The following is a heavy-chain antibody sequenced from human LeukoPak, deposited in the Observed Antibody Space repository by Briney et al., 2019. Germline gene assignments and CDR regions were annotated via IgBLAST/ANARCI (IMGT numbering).Heavy chain of an antibody. Sequence: PSETLSLTCAVYGGSFSGYYWSWIRQPPGKGLEWVSGVSASGDSTFYAGSVKGRVTISRDNSNNILSLQMNSLRADDTAVYYCAKVIPSDNYPLEFWGQGTLVTVSS. D-gene: IGHD5-24*01. CDR1: GGSFSGYY. CDR2: VSASGDST. J-gene: IGHJ4*02. CDR3: AKVIPSDNYPLEF. V-gene: IGHV3-23*01.